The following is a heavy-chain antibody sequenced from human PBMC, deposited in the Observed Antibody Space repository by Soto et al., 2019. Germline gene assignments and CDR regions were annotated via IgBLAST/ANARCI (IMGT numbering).Heavy chain of an antibody. CDR3: ASLSASYYYDY. Sequence: EVQLVATGGGLIQPGGSLRLSCAASGFTVSSNYMNWVRQAPGKGLEWVSVIYSGGSTYYADSVKGRFTISRDNSKNTLYLQMNSLRAEDTAVYYCASLSASYYYDYWGQGTLVTVSS. V-gene: IGHV3-53*02. CDR1: GFTVSSNY. CDR2: IYSGGST. J-gene: IGHJ4*02. D-gene: IGHD1-26*01.